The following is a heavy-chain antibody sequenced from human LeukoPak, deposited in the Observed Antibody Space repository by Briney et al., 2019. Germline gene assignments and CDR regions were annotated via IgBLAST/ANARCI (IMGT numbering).Heavy chain of an antibody. Sequence: SETLSLTCAVYGGSFSGYYWSWIRQPPGKGLEWIGEINHSGSTNYNPSLKSRVTISVDTSKNQFSLKLSSVPAADTAVYYCARGVTMVRGVIGDDFDYWGQGTLVTVSS. D-gene: IGHD3-10*01. J-gene: IGHJ4*02. CDR1: GGSFSGYY. CDR2: INHSGST. CDR3: ARGVTMVRGVIGDDFDY. V-gene: IGHV4-34*01.